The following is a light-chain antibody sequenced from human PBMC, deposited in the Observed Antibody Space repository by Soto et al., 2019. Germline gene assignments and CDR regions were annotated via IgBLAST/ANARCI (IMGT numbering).Light chain of an antibody. CDR3: QQYNNWPRT. Sequence: EIVITQSPATLSVSPGERATLSCRASQSVSSDLAWYHQKPGQPPRLLIYGASTRATGIPARFSGSGSGTEFTLTINSLQSEDFAVYYCQQYNNWPRTFGQGTKVDIK. CDR1: QSVSSD. V-gene: IGKV3-15*01. J-gene: IGKJ1*01. CDR2: GAS.